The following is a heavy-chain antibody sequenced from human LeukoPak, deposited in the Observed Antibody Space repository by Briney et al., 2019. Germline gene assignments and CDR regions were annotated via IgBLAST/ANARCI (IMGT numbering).Heavy chain of an antibody. CDR1: GRSITPHY. CDR3: AKRTLGRDHAFDI. V-gene: IGHV4-59*11. Sequence: PSESLSLTCTFSGRSITPHYWNWIRQPPRKGLEWVGYIYYTGSTNSNPTLRSRLPISLDTSKNQYSLKLNSVTAADTAVYYCAKRTLGRDHAFDIWGQGTMVTVSS. J-gene: IGHJ3*02. D-gene: IGHD1-26*01. CDR2: IYYTGST.